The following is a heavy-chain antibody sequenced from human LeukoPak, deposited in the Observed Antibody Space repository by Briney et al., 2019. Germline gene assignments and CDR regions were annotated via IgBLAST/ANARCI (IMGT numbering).Heavy chain of an antibody. D-gene: IGHD7-27*01. CDR2: IWFDGSKR. Sequence: PGGSLRLSCIGSGFIFGGNAIHWVRQAPGRGLEWVAVIWFDGSKRYYADSVQGRFTISRDNTKSTASLQMNSLRVEGTAVYYCARWGNRALDYWGQGTLVTVSS. V-gene: IGHV3-33*01. CDR1: GFIFGGNA. J-gene: IGHJ4*02. CDR3: ARWGNRALDY.